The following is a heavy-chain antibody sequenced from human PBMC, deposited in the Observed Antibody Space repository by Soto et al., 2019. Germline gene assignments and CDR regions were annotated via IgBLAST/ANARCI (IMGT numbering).Heavy chain of an antibody. D-gene: IGHD5-18*01. CDR1: GFIFRSYT. CDR3: VKGGYSYGYSAFDI. J-gene: IGHJ3*02. CDR2: ISNDGGTT. V-gene: IGHV3-64D*06. Sequence: GSLRLSCSASGFIFRSYTIYWVRQAPGKGLEYVSAISNDGGTTYYADPVKGRFTISRDNSKNMLYLQMSSLRVEDTAVYYCVKGGYSYGYSAFDIWGQGTMVTVSS.